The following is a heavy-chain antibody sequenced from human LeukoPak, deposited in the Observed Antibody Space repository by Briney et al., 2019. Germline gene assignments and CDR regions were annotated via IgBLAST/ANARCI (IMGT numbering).Heavy chain of an antibody. Sequence: SETLSLTCTVSGGSITSYYWSWIRQPPGKGLEWIGYLFHSGTRRYNPSLKSRVTISAETTKNQIFLTLNSTTAADTAVYYCARRRGWKQQLVYFDYWGQGTLATVSS. V-gene: IGHV4-59*08. D-gene: IGHD6-13*01. CDR1: GGSITSYY. CDR2: LFHSGTR. CDR3: ARRRGWKQQLVYFDY. J-gene: IGHJ4*02.